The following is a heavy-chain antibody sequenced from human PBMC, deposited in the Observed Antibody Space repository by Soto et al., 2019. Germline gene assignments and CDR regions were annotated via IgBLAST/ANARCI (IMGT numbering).Heavy chain of an antibody. CDR1: GFTFSSHA. V-gene: IGHV3-23*01. Sequence: EVQLLESGGGLVQPGGSLRLSCAASGFTFSSHAMCWVRQAPGKGLEWVSSISGSADSTYYADSVKGRFTISRDNSKNTLYLQMNSLRAEDTAVYYCAKAASGSGSYYHFDYWGQGTLVTVSS. CDR2: ISGSADST. CDR3: AKAASGSGSYYHFDY. D-gene: IGHD3-10*01. J-gene: IGHJ4*02.